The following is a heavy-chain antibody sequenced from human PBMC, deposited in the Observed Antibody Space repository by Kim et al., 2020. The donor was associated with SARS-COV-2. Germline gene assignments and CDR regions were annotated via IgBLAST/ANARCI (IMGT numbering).Heavy chain of an antibody. J-gene: IGHJ4*02. Sequence: TDGSSPTYADSVRGRFTISRDNAKNTLYLQMNSLRAEDTAMYYCATWGKNWGQGTLVTVSS. V-gene: IGHV3-74*01. D-gene: IGHD3-16*01. CDR2: TDGSSP. CDR3: ATWGKN.